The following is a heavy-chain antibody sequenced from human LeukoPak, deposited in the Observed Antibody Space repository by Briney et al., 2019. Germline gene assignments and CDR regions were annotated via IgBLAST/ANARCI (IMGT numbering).Heavy chain of an antibody. D-gene: IGHD2-21*01. CDR1: GGSISSSSYY. Sequence: SETLSLTCTVSGGSISSSSYYWGWIRQPPGKGLEWIGSIYYSGSTYYNPSLKSRVTISVDTSKNQFSLKLSSVTAADTAVYYCARVGYCGGDCYSGFDYWGQGTLVTVSS. CDR2: IYYSGST. V-gene: IGHV4-39*01. J-gene: IGHJ4*02. CDR3: ARVGYCGGDCYSGFDY.